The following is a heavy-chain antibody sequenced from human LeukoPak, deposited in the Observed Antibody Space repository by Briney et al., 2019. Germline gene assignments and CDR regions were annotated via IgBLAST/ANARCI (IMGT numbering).Heavy chain of an antibody. D-gene: IGHD3-9*01. V-gene: IGHV4-34*01. J-gene: IGHJ4*02. CDR3: ARIESYHILYRPY. CDR2: INHSGST. Sequence: PSETLSLTCAVYGGSFSGYHWSWIRQPPGKGLEWIGQINHSGSTNYNPSLKSRVTISADTSKNQFSLKLASVTAADTAVYYCARIESYHILYRPYWGQGTLVTVSS. CDR1: GGSFSGYH.